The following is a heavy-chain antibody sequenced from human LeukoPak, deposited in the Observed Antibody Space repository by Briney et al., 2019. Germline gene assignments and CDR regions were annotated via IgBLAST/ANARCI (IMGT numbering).Heavy chain of an antibody. CDR3: ARDTGAYYDSGGLDY. Sequence: GGSLRLSCAASGFTFRYYSMHWVRQAPGKGLEWVSSISNGNTYIYYADSVKGRFTISRDNAKNSLYLQMNSLRAEDTAVYYCARDTGAYYDSGGLDYWGQGTLVTVSS. V-gene: IGHV3-21*01. D-gene: IGHD3-22*01. J-gene: IGHJ4*02. CDR2: ISNGNTYI. CDR1: GFTFRYYS.